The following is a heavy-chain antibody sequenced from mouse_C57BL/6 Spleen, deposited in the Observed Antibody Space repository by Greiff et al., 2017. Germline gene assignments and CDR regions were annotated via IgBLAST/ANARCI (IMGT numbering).Heavy chain of an antibody. D-gene: IGHD3-1*01. CDR2: IDPSDSYT. CDR1: GYTFTSYW. V-gene: IGHV1-69*01. J-gene: IGHJ4*01. Sequence: QVQLKQPGAELVMPGASVKLSCKASGYTFTSYWMHWVKQRPGQGLEWIGEIDPSDSYTNYNQKFKGKSTLTVDKSSSTAYMQLSSLTSEDSAVYYCARRALDYYAMDYWGQGTSVTVSS. CDR3: ARRALDYYAMDY.